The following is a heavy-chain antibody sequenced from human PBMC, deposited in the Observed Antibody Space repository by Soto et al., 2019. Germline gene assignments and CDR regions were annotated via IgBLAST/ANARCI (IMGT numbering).Heavy chain of an antibody. CDR2: ISAYNGNT. CDR3: AREELRFFNWFDP. J-gene: IGHJ5*02. V-gene: IGHV1-18*01. D-gene: IGHD3-3*01. Sequence: ASVKVSCKASGYTFTSYGISWVRQAPGQGLEWMGWISAYNGNTNYAQKLQGRVTMTTDTSTSTVYMELRSLRSDDTAVYYCAREELRFFNWFDPWGQGTLVTVSS. CDR1: GYTFTSYG.